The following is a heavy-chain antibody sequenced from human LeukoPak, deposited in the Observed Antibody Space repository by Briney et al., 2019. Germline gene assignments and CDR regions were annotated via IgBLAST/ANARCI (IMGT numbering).Heavy chain of an antibody. CDR2: IYYSGST. CDR3: ARTAYCGGDCLDAFDI. Sequence: PSETLSLTCAVSGGSISSYYWSWIRQPPGKGLEWIGYIYYSGSTNYNPSLKSRVTISVDTSKNQFSLKLSSVTAADTAVYYCARTAYCGGDCLDAFDIWGQGTMVTVSS. D-gene: IGHD2-21*02. V-gene: IGHV4-59*12. CDR1: GGSISSYY. J-gene: IGHJ3*02.